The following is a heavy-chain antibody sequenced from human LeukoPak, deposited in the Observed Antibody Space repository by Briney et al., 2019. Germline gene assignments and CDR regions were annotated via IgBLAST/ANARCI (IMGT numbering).Heavy chain of an antibody. CDR1: GGSFSGYY. CDR3: ARGQSGTAIPRAGRYFDL. CDR2: INHSGST. D-gene: IGHD5-18*01. J-gene: IGHJ2*01. Sequence: SETLSLTCAVYGGSFSGYYWSWIRQPPGKGLEWIGEINHSGSTNYNPSLKSRVTISVDTSKNQFSLKLSSVTAEDTAVCYCARGQSGTAIPRAGRYFDLWGRGTLVTVSS. V-gene: IGHV4-34*01.